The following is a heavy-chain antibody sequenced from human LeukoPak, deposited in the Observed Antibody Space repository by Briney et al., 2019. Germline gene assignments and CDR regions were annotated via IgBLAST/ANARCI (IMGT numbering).Heavy chain of an antibody. D-gene: IGHD3-16*01. CDR2: ISAYNENT. J-gene: IGHJ3*02. CDR3: ASQLTFGGVMVSDAFDI. Sequence: ASVKVSCKASGYTFTSYGISWVRQAPGQGLEWRGWISAYNENTNYAQKVQGRVTMTTDTSTSTAYMELRSLRSEDTAVYYCASQLTFGGVMVSDAFDIWGQGTMVTVSS. CDR1: GYTFTSYG. V-gene: IGHV1-18*01.